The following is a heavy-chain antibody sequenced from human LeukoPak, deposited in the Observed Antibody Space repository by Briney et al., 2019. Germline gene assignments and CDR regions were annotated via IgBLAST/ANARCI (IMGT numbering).Heavy chain of an antibody. CDR1: GGTFSSYA. CDR2: IIPILGIA. J-gene: IGHJ3*02. D-gene: IGHD3-10*01. CDR3: AREMDLITMVRGATNDAFDI. V-gene: IGHV1-69*04. Sequence: VASVKVSCKASGGTFSSYAISWVRQAPGQGLEWMGRIIPILGIANYAQKFQGRVTITADKSTSTAYMELSSLRSEDTAVYYCAREMDLITMVRGATNDAFDIWGQGTMVTVSS.